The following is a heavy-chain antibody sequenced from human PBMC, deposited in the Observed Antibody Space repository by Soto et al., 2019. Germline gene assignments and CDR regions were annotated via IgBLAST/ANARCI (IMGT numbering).Heavy chain of an antibody. CDR3: ARFAPYSRTWNDAFDI. D-gene: IGHD6-13*01. CDR2: ITSSGSAI. J-gene: IGHJ3*02. V-gene: IGHV3-48*03. CDR1: GFTFSSYE. Sequence: LRLSCAASGFTFSSYEMHWVRQASGKGLEWVSYITSSGSAIYYADSVKGRFTISRDNAKNSLYLQMNSLRAEDTAVYYCARFAPYSRTWNDAFDIWGQRTMVTVSS.